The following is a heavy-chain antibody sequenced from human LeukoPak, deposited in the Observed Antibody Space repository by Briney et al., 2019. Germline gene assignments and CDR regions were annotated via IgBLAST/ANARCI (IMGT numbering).Heavy chain of an antibody. CDR3: AKDAVPAATAPDAFDI. J-gene: IGHJ3*02. Sequence: PGGSLRLSCAVSGFTFSSYAMGWVRQVPGQWLEWVSSISGSGGSTYYADSVKGRFTISRDNSKNTLYLQMNSLRAEDTAVYYCAKDAVPAATAPDAFDIWGQGTMVTVSS. V-gene: IGHV3-23*01. CDR2: ISGSGGST. CDR1: GFTFSSYA. D-gene: IGHD2-2*01.